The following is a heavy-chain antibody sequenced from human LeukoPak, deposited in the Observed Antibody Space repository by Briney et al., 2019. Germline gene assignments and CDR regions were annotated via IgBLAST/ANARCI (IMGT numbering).Heavy chain of an antibody. CDR2: INSDGSNR. J-gene: IGHJ4*02. CDR3: AMQWLSPFDS. D-gene: IGHD6-19*01. CDR1: GLTFSSNW. V-gene: IGHV3-74*01. Sequence: GSLRLSCAASGLTFSSNWMHWVRQAPGKGLVWVARINSDGSNRNYADSVKGRFTISRDNAKNTLYLLMNSLRAEDTAVYYCAMQWLSPFDSWGQGTLVTVSS.